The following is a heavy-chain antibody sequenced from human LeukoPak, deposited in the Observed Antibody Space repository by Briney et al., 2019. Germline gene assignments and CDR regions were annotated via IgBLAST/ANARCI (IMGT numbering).Heavy chain of an antibody. D-gene: IGHD3-22*01. CDR1: XXXXSSNY. Sequence: PGGSLRLSCAASXXXXSSNYMSWVRQXXXXXXEWVSXXXXGGSTYYADSVKGRFTISRHNSKNTLYLQMNSLRAEDTAVYYCATSGGYYYDSSGFQPALDYWGQGTLVTVSS. CDR3: ATSGGYYYDSSGFQPALDY. V-gene: IGHV3-53*04. J-gene: IGHJ4*02. CDR2: XXXGGST.